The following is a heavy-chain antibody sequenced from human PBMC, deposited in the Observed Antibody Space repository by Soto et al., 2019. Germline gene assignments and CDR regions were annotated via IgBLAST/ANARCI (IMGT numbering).Heavy chain of an antibody. Sequence: PSQTLSLTCAISGDSVSSNSAAWKWIRRSPSRGLEWLRRKYYRSEWYTDYAPSVRSRITINADTSQNKFSLQLNSVTPEDTAVYYCARGLGGITDYWGQGTRVTVSS. CDR3: ARGLGGITDY. CDR1: GDSVSSNSAA. CDR2: KYYRSEWYT. J-gene: IGHJ4*02. V-gene: IGHV6-1*01. D-gene: IGHD1-1*01.